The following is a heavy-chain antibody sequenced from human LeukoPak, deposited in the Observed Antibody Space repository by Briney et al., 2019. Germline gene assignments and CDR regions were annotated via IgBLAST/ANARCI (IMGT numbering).Heavy chain of an antibody. CDR1: GITFSSYD. CDR3: ARDPSGRGMDV. D-gene: IGHD6-19*01. CDR2: IGIAGDT. Sequence: PGGSLRLSCAASGITFSSYDMQWVRQVIGKGLEWVSAIGIAGDTHYSGSVKGRFTISRENAKNSLYLQMNSLRAGDTAVYYCARDPSGRGMDVWGQGTTVTVSS. J-gene: IGHJ6*02. V-gene: IGHV3-13*01.